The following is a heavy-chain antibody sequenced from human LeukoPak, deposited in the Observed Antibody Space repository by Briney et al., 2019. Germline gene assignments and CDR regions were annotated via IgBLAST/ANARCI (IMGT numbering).Heavy chain of an antibody. CDR2: ISGSGGST. V-gene: IGHV3-23*01. Sequence: PGGSLRLSCAASGFTFSSYSMNWVRQAPGKGLEWVSAISGSGGSTYYADSVKGRFTISRDNSKNTLYLQMNSLRAEDTAVYYCAKDPAGDYYFDYWGQGTLVTVSS. CDR1: GFTFSSYS. J-gene: IGHJ4*02. CDR3: AKDPAGDYYFDY. D-gene: IGHD1-26*01.